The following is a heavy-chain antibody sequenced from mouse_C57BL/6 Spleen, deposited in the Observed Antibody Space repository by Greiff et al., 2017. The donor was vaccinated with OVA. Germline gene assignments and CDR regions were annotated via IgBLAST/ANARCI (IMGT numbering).Heavy chain of an antibody. Sequence: QVQLQQSGAELVRPGTSVKVSCKASGYAFTNYLIEWVKQRPGQGLEWIGVINPGSGGTNYNEKFKGKATLTADKSSSTAYMQLSSLTSEDSAVYFCAREGYSNGAMDYWGQGTSVTVSS. CDR3: AREGYSNGAMDY. CDR1: GYAFTNYL. CDR2: INPGSGGT. V-gene: IGHV1-54*01. D-gene: IGHD2-5*01. J-gene: IGHJ4*01.